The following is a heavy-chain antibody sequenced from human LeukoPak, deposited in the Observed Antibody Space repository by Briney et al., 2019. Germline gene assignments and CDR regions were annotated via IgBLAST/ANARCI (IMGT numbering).Heavy chain of an antibody. V-gene: IGHV1-8*01. Sequence: ASVKVSCKASGYTFTSYDINWVRQATGQGLEWMGWMNPNSGNTGYAQKFQGRVTMTRNTSISTAYMELSSLRSEDTAVYYCARSIAVAGTPAFGYWGQGTLVTVSS. CDR1: GYTFTSYD. CDR2: MNPNSGNT. CDR3: ARSIAVAGTPAFGY. J-gene: IGHJ4*02. D-gene: IGHD6-19*01.